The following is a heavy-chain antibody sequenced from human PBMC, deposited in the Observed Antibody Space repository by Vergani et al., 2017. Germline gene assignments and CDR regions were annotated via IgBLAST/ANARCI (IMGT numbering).Heavy chain of an antibody. CDR3: AREVHMGGYFDY. J-gene: IGHJ4*02. V-gene: IGHV3-30*02. Sequence: QVQLVESGGGVVQPGGSLRLSCAASGFTFSSYGMHWVRQAPGKGLEWVAFIRYDGSNKYYADSVKGRFTISRDNAKNSLYLQMNSLRAEDTAVYYCAREVHMGGYFDYWGQGTLVTVSS. CDR2: IRYDGSNK. CDR1: GFTFSSYG. D-gene: IGHD1-1*01.